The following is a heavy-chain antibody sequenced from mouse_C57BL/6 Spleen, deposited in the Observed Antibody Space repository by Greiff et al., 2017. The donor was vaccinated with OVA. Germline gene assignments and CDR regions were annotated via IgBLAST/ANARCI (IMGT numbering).Heavy chain of an antibody. V-gene: IGHV1-19*01. D-gene: IGHD2-4*01. CDR1: GYTFTDYY. CDR3: ARSDYDGPSWFAY. Sequence: VQLKESGPVLVKPGASVKMSCKASGYTFTDYYMNWVKQSHGKSLEWIGVINPYNGGTSYNQKFKGKATLTVDKSSSTAYMELNSLTSEDSAVYYCARSDYDGPSWFAYWGQGTLVTVSA. J-gene: IGHJ3*01. CDR2: INPYNGGT.